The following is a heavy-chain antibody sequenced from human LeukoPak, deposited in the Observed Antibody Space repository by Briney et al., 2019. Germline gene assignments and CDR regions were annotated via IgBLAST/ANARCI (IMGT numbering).Heavy chain of an antibody. Sequence: ASVKVSCKSSGYTFTAYAVHWVRQAPGQGLEWMGWITPSDGANYAQKLQGRVTMTTDTSTSTAYMELRSLRSDDTAVYYCARAPYYDILTGYYYFDYWGQGTLVTVSS. J-gene: IGHJ4*02. CDR2: ITPSDGA. CDR1: GYTFTAYA. CDR3: ARAPYYDILTGYYYFDY. V-gene: IGHV1-18*04. D-gene: IGHD3-9*01.